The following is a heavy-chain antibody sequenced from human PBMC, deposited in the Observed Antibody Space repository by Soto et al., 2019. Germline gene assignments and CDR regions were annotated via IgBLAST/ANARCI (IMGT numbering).Heavy chain of an antibody. D-gene: IGHD4-17*01. CDR1: GFTFSSYG. CDR3: ARDRFDYGDYSEFDY. J-gene: IGHJ4*02. CDR2: IWYDGSNK. V-gene: IGHV3-33*01. Sequence: PGGSLRLSCAASGFTFSSYGMHWVRQAPGKGLEWVAVIWYDGSNKYYADSVKGRFTISRDNSKNTLYLQMNSLRAEDTAVYYCARDRFDYGDYSEFDYWGQGTLVTVSS.